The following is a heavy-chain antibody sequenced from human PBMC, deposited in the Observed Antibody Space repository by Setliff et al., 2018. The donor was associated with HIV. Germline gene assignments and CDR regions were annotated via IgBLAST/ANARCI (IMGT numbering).Heavy chain of an antibody. D-gene: IGHD3-22*01. V-gene: IGHV4-39*01. J-gene: IGHJ4*02. CDR1: GGSISSSSYY. Sequence: LSLTCTVSGGSISSSSYYWGCIRQPPGKGLEWIGSIYYTGSANYNPSLKSRVTMSVDTSKNQFSLKLSSVTAADTAVYYCASGYQYDSSGYYYVTPIDYWGQGTLVTVAS. CDR2: IYYTGSA. CDR3: ASGYQYDSSGYYYVTPIDY.